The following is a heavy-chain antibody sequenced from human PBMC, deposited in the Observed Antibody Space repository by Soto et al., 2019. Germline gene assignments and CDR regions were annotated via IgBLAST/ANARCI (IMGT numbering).Heavy chain of an antibody. D-gene: IGHD6-19*01. CDR2: ISSSSSYI. V-gene: IGHV3-21*01. CDR1: GFTFSSYI. CDR3: ARDDAGIAVADFYWYFDL. Sequence: GGSLRLSCAASGFTFSSYIMNWVRQAPGKGLEWVSSISSSSSYIYYADSVKGRFTISRDNAKNSLYLQMNSLRAEDTAVYYCARDDAGIAVADFYWYFDLWGPGPLVTV. J-gene: IGHJ2*01.